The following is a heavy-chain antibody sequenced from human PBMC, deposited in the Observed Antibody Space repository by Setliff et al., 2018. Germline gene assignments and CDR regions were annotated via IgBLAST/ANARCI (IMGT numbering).Heavy chain of an antibody. D-gene: IGHD3-22*01. Sequence: PGGSLRLSCAASGFTFSTYWMSWVRQTPGKGLEWVANIKQDGSDIKYVDSVKGRFTISRDNAKNSLYLQMNNLRAEDTAVYHCARGARLYETDHHYYGWLDPWGQGTLVTVPQ. CDR2: IKQDGSDI. CDR3: ARGARLYETDHHYYGWLDP. CDR1: GFTFSTYW. V-gene: IGHV3-7*01. J-gene: IGHJ5*02.